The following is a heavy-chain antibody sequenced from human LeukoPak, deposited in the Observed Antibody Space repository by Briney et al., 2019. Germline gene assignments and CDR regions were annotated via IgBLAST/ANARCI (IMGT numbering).Heavy chain of an antibody. CDR2: IYHSGST. J-gene: IGHJ4*02. CDR1: GYSISSGYY. D-gene: IGHD3-22*01. V-gene: IGHV4-38-2*02. CDR3: ARVPQYYYDSSGYYLDY. Sequence: SETLSLTCTVSGYSISSGYYWGWIRQPPGKGLEWIGSIYHSGSTYYNPSLKSRVTISVDTSKNQFSLKLSSVTAADTAVYYCARVPQYYYDSSGYYLDYWGQGTLVTVSS.